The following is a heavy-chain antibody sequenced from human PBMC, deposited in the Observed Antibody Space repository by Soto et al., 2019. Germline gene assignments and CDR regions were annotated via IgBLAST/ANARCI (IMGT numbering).Heavy chain of an antibody. CDR2: IIPIFGTA. CDR1: GGTFSSYA. CDR3: AREVRIVVVVAATEGWFDP. Sequence: QVQLVQSGAEVKKPGSSVKVSCKASGGTFSSYAISWVRQAPGQGLEWMGGIIPIFGTANYAQKFQGRVTINADKSTSTAYMELSSLRSEDTAVYYCAREVRIVVVVAATEGWFDPWGQGTLVTVSS. J-gene: IGHJ5*02. D-gene: IGHD2-15*01. V-gene: IGHV1-69*06.